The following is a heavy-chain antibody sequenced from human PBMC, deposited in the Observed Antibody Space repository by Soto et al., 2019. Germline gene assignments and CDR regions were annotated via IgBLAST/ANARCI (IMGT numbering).Heavy chain of an antibody. CDR3: ARAGYASSWYWFDP. CDR1: GYTFTGYY. J-gene: IGHJ5*02. CDR2: INPDSGGT. D-gene: IGHD6-13*01. V-gene: IGHV1-2*02. Sequence: QVQLVQSGTDVKKPGASVKVSCKASGYTFTGYYMHWVRQAPGLGLEWMGWINPDSGGTNYAQKFQGRVTMTRDTSISPAYMELSRLESDDTAVYYCARAGYASSWYWFDPWGQGTLVTVSS.